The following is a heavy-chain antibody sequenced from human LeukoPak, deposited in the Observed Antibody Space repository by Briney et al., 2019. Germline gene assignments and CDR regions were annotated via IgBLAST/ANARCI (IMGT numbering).Heavy chain of an antibody. J-gene: IGHJ6*03. CDR1: GYTFTSYY. Sequence: ASVKVSCKASGYTFTSYYMHWVRQAPGQGLEWMGIINPSGGSTSYAQKFQGRVTMTRDTSTSTVYMELSSLRSEDTAVYYCARVPRRFYYYYYMDVWGKGTTVTISS. V-gene: IGHV1-46*01. CDR2: INPSGGST. CDR3: ARVPRRFYYYYYMDV.